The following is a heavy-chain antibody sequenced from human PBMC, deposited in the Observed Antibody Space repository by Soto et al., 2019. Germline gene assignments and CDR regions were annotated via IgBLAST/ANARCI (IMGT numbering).Heavy chain of an antibody. J-gene: IGHJ4*02. CDR2: IYYSGST. D-gene: IGHD6-13*01. V-gene: IGHV4-61*01. CDR3: ARVSSSWGLVNYFDY. Sequence: SETLSLTCTVSGGSVSSARYYWSWFRRPPGKGLECIGYIYYSGSTNYNPSLKSRVTISVDTSKNQFSLKLSSVTAADTAVYYCARVSSSWGLVNYFDYWGQGTLVTVS. CDR1: GGSVSSARYY.